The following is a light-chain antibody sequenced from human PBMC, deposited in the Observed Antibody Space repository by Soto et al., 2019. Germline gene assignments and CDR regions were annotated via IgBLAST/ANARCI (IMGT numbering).Light chain of an antibody. CDR3: GSWDSSLSAYV. V-gene: IGLV1-51*01. Sequence: QSVLTQPPSVSAAPGQKVTISCSGRSSNIGGNSVSWYQQLPGTAPKLLIYDDNKRPSGIPDRFSGSKSGTSATRGITGFQTGDEADYYCGSWDSSLSAYVFGTGTKVTVL. CDR1: SSNIGGNS. CDR2: DDN. J-gene: IGLJ1*01.